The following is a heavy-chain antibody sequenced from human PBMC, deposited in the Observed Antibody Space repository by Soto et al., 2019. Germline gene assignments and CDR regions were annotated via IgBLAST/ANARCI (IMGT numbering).Heavy chain of an antibody. CDR1: GGTFSSYA. CDR2: IIPIFGTA. Sequence: QVQLVQSGAEVKKPGSSVKVSCKASGGTFSSYAISWVRQAPGQGLEWMGGIIPIFGTANYAQKFQGRVTSTADESTSTAYMELSSLRSEDTAVYYCAGFSDYYDSSGYYWYFDLWGRGTLVTVSS. J-gene: IGHJ2*01. D-gene: IGHD3-22*01. V-gene: IGHV1-69*01. CDR3: AGFSDYYDSSGYYWYFDL.